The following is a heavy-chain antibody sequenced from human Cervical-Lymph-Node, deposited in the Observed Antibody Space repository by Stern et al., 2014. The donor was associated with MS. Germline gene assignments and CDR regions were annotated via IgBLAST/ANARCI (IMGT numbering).Heavy chain of an antibody. Sequence: VQLLQSGAEVKTPGASVKVSCKASGNIFTDYNIYWVRQAPRQGLEWMGWINPRSGAATYAQKFQGRVTMTRDTSISTAYLEVGGLTSDDTAVYYCATHTDSRNDHYWGQGTLVTVSS. CDR2: INPRSGAA. V-gene: IGHV1-2*02. J-gene: IGHJ4*02. D-gene: IGHD1-14*01. CDR3: ATHTDSRNDHY. CDR1: GNIFTDYN.